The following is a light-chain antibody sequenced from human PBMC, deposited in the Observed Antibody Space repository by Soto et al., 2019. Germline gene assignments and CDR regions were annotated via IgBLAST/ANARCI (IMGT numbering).Light chain of an antibody. CDR3: MQGTYWPPT. CDR1: QGLLHSDGYTY. J-gene: IGKJ3*01. CDR2: RAS. Sequence: DVVLTQSPLSLPVTLGQPASISCRSSQGLLHSDGYTYLSWFQLRPGQVPRRLVHRASVRDSGVPARFSGIGSGTDFTLIITRVEAEDVGIYYCMQGTYWPPTFGAGTRVDIK. V-gene: IGKV2-30*02.